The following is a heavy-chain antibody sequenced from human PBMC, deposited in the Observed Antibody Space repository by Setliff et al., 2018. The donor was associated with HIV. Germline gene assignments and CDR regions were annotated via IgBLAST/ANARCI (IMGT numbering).Heavy chain of an antibody. Sequence: GASVNVSCKVYGYTLSKLSIHWVRQVPGKRLEWMGYFDPQDGETVYAQRFQGRVTLTEDTSTGTAYMELSVLRSEDTAEYYCATEGRGGWRRPMPDYWGQGT. J-gene: IGHJ4*02. CDR2: FDPQDGET. D-gene: IGHD2-2*01. CDR3: ATEGRGGWRRPMPDY. V-gene: IGHV1-24*01. CDR1: GYTLSKLS.